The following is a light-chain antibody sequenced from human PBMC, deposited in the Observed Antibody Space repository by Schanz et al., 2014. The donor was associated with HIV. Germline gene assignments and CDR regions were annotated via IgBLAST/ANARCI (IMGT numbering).Light chain of an antibody. CDR1: FSNIGSNS. V-gene: IGLV1-51*01. CDR2: DTD. CDR3: GTWDSSLSEGV. Sequence: QSVLTQPPSVSAAPGQRVTISCSGSFSNIGSNSVSWYQHLPGTAPRPIIYDTDKRPSGIPDRFSGSKSDTSVTLGITGLQTGDEADYYCGTWDSSLSEGVFGGGTKLTVL. J-gene: IGLJ3*02.